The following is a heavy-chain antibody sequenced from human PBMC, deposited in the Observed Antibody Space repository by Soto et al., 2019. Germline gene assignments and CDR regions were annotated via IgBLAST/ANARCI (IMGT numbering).Heavy chain of an antibody. CDR2: IYYSGST. J-gene: IGHJ4*02. V-gene: IGHV4-59*01. Sequence: KTSETLSLTCTVSGGSISSYYWSWIRQPPGKGLEWIGYIYYSGSTNYNPSLKSRVTISVDTSKNQFSLKLSSVTAADTAVYYCARGEVRIDYWGQGTLVTVSS. CDR1: GGSISSYY. CDR3: ARGEVRIDY.